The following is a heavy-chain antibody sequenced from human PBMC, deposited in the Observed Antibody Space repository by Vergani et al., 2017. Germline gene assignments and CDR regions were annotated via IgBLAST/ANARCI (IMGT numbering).Heavy chain of an antibody. V-gene: IGHV3-21*06. CDR1: GFIFSTYA. CDR2: IGSSGPYI. D-gene: IGHD2-8*01. J-gene: IGHJ6*02. Sequence: EVQLLVSGGDFVQPGGSLSLFCTASGFIFSTYAMSWVRQAPGKGLEWVAFIGSSGPYINYADSVKGRFSISRDNTNNSLFLQLRSLRAEDAAVYDCARDCTSGGCPDNYGMDVWGQGATVTVSS. CDR3: ARDCTSGGCPDNYGMDV.